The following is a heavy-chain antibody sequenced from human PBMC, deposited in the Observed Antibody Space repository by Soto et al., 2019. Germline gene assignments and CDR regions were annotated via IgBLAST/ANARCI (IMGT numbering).Heavy chain of an antibody. V-gene: IGHV5-51*01. CDR1: GYTFYNYW. Sequence: EVQLVQSGAEVKKAGESLKISCRGSGYTFYNYWIAWVRQMPGKGLEWMGIIYPGDSDTRYRPSFQGQVTMSADKYINTAYLEWSSLKASDTGIYYCARQGAKYYYDRSAYYEPWGQGPPVTVSS. D-gene: IGHD3-22*01. J-gene: IGHJ5*02. CDR3: ARQGAKYYYDRSAYYEP. CDR2: IYPGDSDT.